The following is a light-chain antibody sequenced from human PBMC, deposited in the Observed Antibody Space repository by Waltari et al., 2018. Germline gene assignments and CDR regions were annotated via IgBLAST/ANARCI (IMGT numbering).Light chain of an antibody. Sequence: QSALTQPASVSGSPRQSITIYFTGSSSDLGGYNYLTWYQQHPGKAPTFMIYHVSERPSGVSNRFSGSKSGNTASLTISGLQAEDDADYYCSSFTSSSTWVFGGGTKLTVL. V-gene: IGLV2-14*01. CDR3: SSFTSSSTWV. J-gene: IGLJ3*02. CDR2: HVS. CDR1: SSDLGGYNY.